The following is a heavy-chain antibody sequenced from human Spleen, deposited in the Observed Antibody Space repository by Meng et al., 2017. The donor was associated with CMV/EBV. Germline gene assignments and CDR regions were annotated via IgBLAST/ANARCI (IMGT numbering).Heavy chain of an antibody. Sequence: GESLKIFCAASGFSFSDYYMSWIRQAPGKGLEWLSYISSSGNSVYYADSVKGRFTISRDNAKNSLYLQMNSLRVEDTAVYWCARGVWSGDAAHDHYYGMDVWGQGTTVTVSS. CDR3: ARGVWSGDAAHDHYYGMDV. CDR1: GFSFSDYY. J-gene: IGHJ6*02. V-gene: IGHV3-11*04. D-gene: IGHD3-3*01. CDR2: ISSSGNSV.